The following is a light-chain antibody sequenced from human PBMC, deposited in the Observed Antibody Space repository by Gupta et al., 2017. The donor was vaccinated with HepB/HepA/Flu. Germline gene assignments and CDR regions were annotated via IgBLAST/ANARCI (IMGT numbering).Light chain of an antibody. CDR1: WSNIGDNT. J-gene: IGLJ3*02. V-gene: IGLV1-36*01. CDR2: SDD. Sequence: QPLLTQPRYLSEVPTQRVTISCSGSWSNIGDNTANWYQQLPGKAPKLLISSDDLLPSGVSDRFSGSKSGTSASLTISGLQSEDEADYDCAAWDESLRGRVLGGGTKLTVL. CDR3: AAWDESLRGRV.